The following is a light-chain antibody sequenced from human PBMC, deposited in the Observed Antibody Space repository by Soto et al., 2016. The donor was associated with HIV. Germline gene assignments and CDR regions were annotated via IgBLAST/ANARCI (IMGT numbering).Light chain of an antibody. V-gene: IGLV3-21*03. Sequence: SYELTQPPSVSVAAGKTARITXGGNNIGSKSVHWYQQKPGQAPVLVVYDDSDRPSGIPERFSGSNSGSTATLTISRVEAGDEADYYCQVWDSSGDHVVFGGGTKLTVL. CDR1: NIGSKS. CDR3: QVWDSSGDHVV. J-gene: IGLJ2*01. CDR2: DDS.